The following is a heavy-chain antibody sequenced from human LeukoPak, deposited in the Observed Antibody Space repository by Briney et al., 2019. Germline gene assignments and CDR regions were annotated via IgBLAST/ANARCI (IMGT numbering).Heavy chain of an antibody. V-gene: IGHV1-69*13. J-gene: IGHJ3*02. Sequence: ASVKVSCKASGGTFSSYAIIWVRQAPGQGLEWMGGIIPIFGTANYAQKFQGRVTITADESTSTAYMELSNLRSEDTAVYYCARVVGYCSGGSCFDAFDIWGQGTMVTVSS. CDR1: GGTFSSYA. CDR2: IIPIFGTA. CDR3: ARVVGYCSGGSCFDAFDI. D-gene: IGHD2-15*01.